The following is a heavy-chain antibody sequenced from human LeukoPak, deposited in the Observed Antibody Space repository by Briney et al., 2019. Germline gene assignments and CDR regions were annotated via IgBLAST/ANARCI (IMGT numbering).Heavy chain of an antibody. Sequence: PGGSLRLSCAASGFSFTSYVMHWVRQAPGKGLEWVAFIRYDGGSRYYADSVKGRFTISRDNSKNTLYLQMNTVRADDTAVYYSARLSGDITVFDLWGQGTLVIVSS. J-gene: IGHJ4*02. CDR1: GFSFTSYV. CDR2: IRYDGGSR. CDR3: ARLSGDITVFDL. V-gene: IGHV3-30*02. D-gene: IGHD7-27*01.